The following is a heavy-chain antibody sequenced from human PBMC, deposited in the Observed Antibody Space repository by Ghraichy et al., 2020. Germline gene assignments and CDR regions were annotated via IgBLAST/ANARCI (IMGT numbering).Heavy chain of an antibody. D-gene: IGHD1-26*01. CDR3: ASRGGRYYDHHYYGMDV. J-gene: IGHJ6*02. V-gene: IGHV3-7*03. CDR1: GVGFRSYW. CDR2: IKHDGSEK. Sequence: LSLTCAASGVGFRSYWMSWVRQAPGKGLEWVANIKHDGSEKYYVDSVKGRFTISRDNAKNSLYLQMNSLRAEDTAVYYCASRGGRYYDHHYYGMDVWGQGTTVTVSS.